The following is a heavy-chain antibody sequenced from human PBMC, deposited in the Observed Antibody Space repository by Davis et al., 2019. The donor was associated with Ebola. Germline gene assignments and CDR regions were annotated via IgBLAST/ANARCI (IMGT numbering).Heavy chain of an antibody. CDR2: IYYSGST. J-gene: IGHJ4*02. V-gene: IGHV4-61*01. D-gene: IGHD3-10*01. CDR1: GGSVSSGYYY. CDR3: ARVWNDYGSGSYNDF. Sequence: MPSETLSLTCTVSGGSVSSGYYYWSWVRQPPGKGLEWIGYIYYSGSTKNNPSLKSRVTISVDTSKNQFSLKLRSVTTADTAVYYCARVWNDYGSGSYNDFWGQGILVTVSS.